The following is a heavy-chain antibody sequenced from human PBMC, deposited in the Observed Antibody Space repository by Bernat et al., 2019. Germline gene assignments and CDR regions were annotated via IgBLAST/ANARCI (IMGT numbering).Heavy chain of an antibody. Sequence: QVQLQQWGAGLLKPSETLSLTCAVYGGSFSGYYWSWIRQPPGKGLEWIGEINHSRSTNYNPSLKSRVTISVDTSKNQFSLKLSSVTAADTAVYYCARIRYSYGFDAFDIWGQGTMVTVSS. D-gene: IGHD5-18*01. CDR2: INHSRST. V-gene: IGHV4-34*01. J-gene: IGHJ3*02. CDR1: GGSFSGYY. CDR3: ARIRYSYGFDAFDI.